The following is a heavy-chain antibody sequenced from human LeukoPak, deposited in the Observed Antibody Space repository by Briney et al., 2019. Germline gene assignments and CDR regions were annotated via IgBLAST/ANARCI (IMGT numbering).Heavy chain of an antibody. CDR1: GFTFSSYG. D-gene: IGHD6-13*01. Sequence: GGSLRLSCAASGFTFSSYGMHWVRQAPGKGLEWVTFIRYDGGNKYYADSVKGRFTISRDNSKNTLYLQMNSLRAEDTAVYYCAKEGHVAAAWDYWGQGTLVTVSS. J-gene: IGHJ4*02. CDR2: IRYDGGNK. CDR3: AKEGHVAAAWDY. V-gene: IGHV3-30*02.